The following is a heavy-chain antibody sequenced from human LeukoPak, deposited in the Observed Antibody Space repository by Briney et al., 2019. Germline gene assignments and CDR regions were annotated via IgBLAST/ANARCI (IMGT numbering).Heavy chain of an antibody. J-gene: IGHJ4*02. Sequence: GGSLRLSCAASGFTFSSYGMHWVRQAPGKGLEWVAVISYDGSNKYYADSVKGRFTISRDNSKNTLYLQMNSLRAEDTAVYYCAREPGETSLFVVDYWGQGTLVTVSS. CDR3: AREPGETSLFVVDY. CDR2: ISYDGSNK. CDR1: GFTFSSYG. D-gene: IGHD3-10*01. V-gene: IGHV3-30*03.